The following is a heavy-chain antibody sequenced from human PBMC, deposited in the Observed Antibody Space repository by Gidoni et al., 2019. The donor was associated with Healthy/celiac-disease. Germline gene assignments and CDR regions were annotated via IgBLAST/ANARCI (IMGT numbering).Heavy chain of an antibody. CDR2: IYYSGST. V-gene: IGHV4-59*01. Sequence: QVQLQESGPGLVQPSETLSLTCIGSGGSLSSYAGSWIRQPPGKGLDWIGYIYYSGSTNYNPSLKSRVTISVDTSKNQFSLKLSSVTAADKAVYYCARGACSGGNCYVGPCDSWGQGTLVTVSS. D-gene: IGHD2-15*01. J-gene: IGHJ4*02. CDR3: ARGACSGGNCYVGPCDS. CDR1: GGSLSSYA.